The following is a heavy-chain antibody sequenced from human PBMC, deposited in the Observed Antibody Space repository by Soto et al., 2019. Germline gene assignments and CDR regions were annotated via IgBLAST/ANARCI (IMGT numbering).Heavy chain of an antibody. CDR2: ISSSSSYI. D-gene: IGHD6-6*01. CDR3: ARVGKAAQDY. V-gene: IGHV3-21*01. J-gene: IGHJ4*02. Sequence: PGGSLRLSCAASGFTFSSYSMNWVRQAPGKGLEWVSSISSSSSYIYYADSVKGRFTISRDNAKNPLYLQMNSLRAEDTAVYYCARVGKAAQDYWGQGTLVTVSS. CDR1: GFTFSSYS.